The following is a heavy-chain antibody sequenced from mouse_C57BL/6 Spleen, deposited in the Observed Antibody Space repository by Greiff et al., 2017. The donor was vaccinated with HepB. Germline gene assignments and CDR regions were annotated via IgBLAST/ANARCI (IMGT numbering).Heavy chain of an antibody. CDR1: GFTFSSYA. CDR3: ASYGNYDYYAMDY. V-gene: IGHV5-4*03. J-gene: IGHJ4*01. CDR2: ISDGGSYT. D-gene: IGHD2-1*01. Sequence: EVKLVESGGGLVKPGGSLKLSCAASGFTFSSYAMSWVRQTPEKRLEWVATISDGGSYTYYPDNVKGRFTISRDNAKNNLYLQMSHLKSEDTAMYDCASYGNYDYYAMDYWGQGTSVTVSS.